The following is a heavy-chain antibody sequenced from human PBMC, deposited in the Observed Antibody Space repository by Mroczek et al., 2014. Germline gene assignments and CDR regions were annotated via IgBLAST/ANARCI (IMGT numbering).Heavy chain of an antibody. CDR3: AGAYNSAAFDI. Sequence: VQLVESGGGVVQPGRSLRLSCAASGFTFSSYAMHWVRQAPGKGLEWVAVISYDGSNKYYADSVKGRFTISRDNSKNTLYLQMNSLRAEDTAVYYCAGAYNSAAFDIWGQGTMVTVSS. CDR1: GFTFSSYA. J-gene: IGHJ3*02. D-gene: IGHD5-24*01. V-gene: IGHV3-30-3*01. CDR2: ISYDGSNK.